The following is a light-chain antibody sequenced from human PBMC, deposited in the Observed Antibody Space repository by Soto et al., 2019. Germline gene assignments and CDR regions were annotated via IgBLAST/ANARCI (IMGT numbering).Light chain of an antibody. Sequence: EIVLTQSPATLSLSPGERATLSCRASQSLRTNSLAWYQQNPGQAPRLLISGVYSRAAGIQDRFSGSGSGTDFTLTISRLEPEDFAVYYCKQYGNSPQTFGQGTKVDIK. V-gene: IGKV3-20*01. CDR1: QSLRTNS. CDR2: GVY. CDR3: KQYGNSPQT. J-gene: IGKJ1*01.